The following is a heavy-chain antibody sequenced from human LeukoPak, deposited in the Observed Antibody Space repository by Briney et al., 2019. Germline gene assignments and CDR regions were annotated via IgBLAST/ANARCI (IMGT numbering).Heavy chain of an antibody. CDR1: GDSVSSSSGA. J-gene: IGHJ4*02. Sequence: SQTLSLTCATSGDSVSSSSGAWNWIRQSPSRGLEWLGRTYYRSKWYNDYAVSVKSRITINPDTSKNQFSLQLNSVTPEDTAVYYCAREMVVAATPFDYWGQGTLVTVSS. V-gene: IGHV6-1*01. CDR3: AREMVVAATPFDY. CDR2: TYYRSKWYN. D-gene: IGHD2-15*01.